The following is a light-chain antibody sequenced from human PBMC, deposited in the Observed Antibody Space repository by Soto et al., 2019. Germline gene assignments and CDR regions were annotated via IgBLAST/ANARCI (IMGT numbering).Light chain of an antibody. CDR3: SSYTSSSTWV. J-gene: IGLJ3*02. CDR2: DVS. Sequence: QSVLTQPASVSGSPGQSITISCTGTTSDVGSYNYVSWYQKNPGKAPKLLVYDVSNRPSGVSNRFSGSKSGNTASLTISGLQPEDEDDYYCSSYTSSSTWVFGGGTKLTVL. CDR1: TSDVGSYNY. V-gene: IGLV2-14*01.